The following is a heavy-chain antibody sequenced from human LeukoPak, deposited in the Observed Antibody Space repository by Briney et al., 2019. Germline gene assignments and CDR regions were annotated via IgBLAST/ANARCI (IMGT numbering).Heavy chain of an antibody. Sequence: PGGSLRLSCAASGFTFSSYAMHWVRQAPGKGLEWVAVISYDGSNKYYADSVKGRFTISRDNSKNTLYLQMNSLRAEDTAVYYCARGAMVTLGAFDIWGQGTMVTVSS. CDR2: ISYDGSNK. CDR1: GFTFSSYA. J-gene: IGHJ3*02. D-gene: IGHD5-18*01. CDR3: ARGAMVTLGAFDI. V-gene: IGHV3-30-3*01.